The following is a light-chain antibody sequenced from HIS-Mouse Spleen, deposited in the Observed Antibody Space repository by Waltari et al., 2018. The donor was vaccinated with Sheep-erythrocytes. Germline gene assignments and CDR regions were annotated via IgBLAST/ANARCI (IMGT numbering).Light chain of an antibody. CDR2: QDS. J-gene: IGLJ3*02. V-gene: IGLV3-1*01. CDR1: QLGDKY. CDR3: QAWDSSTAWV. Sequence: SYELTQPPSVSVSPGQTASITCSGDQLGDKYACWYQQKPGQSPVLVIYQDSKRPSGIHERFSGSNSGNTATLTISGTQAMDEADYYCQAWDSSTAWVFGGGTKLTVL.